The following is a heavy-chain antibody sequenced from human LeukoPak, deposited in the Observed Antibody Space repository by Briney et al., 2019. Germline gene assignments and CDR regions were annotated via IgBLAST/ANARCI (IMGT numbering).Heavy chain of an antibody. V-gene: IGHV3-23*01. Sequence: GGSLRLSCAASGFTFSKYAMTWVRQAPGKGLEWVSAISSSTLKIYYADSVKGRFTISRDNSKNTLYLQMNSLRAEDTAVYYCAKRVEGIVVVPAAAFDYWGQGTLVTVSS. J-gene: IGHJ4*02. CDR3: AKRVEGIVVVPAAAFDY. D-gene: IGHD2-2*01. CDR1: GFTFSKYA. CDR2: ISSSTLKI.